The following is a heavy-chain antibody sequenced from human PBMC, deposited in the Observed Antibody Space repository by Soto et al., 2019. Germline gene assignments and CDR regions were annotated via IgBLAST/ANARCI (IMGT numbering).Heavy chain of an antibody. CDR2: ISGSGSST. V-gene: IGHV3-23*01. CDR3: ARDFITMVRDLSYYYGMDV. D-gene: IGHD3-10*01. J-gene: IGHJ6*02. Sequence: GSLRLSCAASGFTFSSYAMSWVRQAPGKGLEWVSAISGSGSSTYYADSVKGRFTISRDNSKNTLYLQMNSLRAEDTAVYYCARDFITMVRDLSYYYGMDVWGQGTTVTVSS. CDR1: GFTFSSYA.